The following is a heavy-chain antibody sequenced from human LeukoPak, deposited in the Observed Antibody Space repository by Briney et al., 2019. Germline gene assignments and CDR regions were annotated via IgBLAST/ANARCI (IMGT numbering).Heavy chain of an antibody. CDR3: ARDTGWNPDY. Sequence: SETLSLTCTVSGASISNYYWSWIRQSPGKGLEWIGHIYYSGSTNYNPSLKSRVTISVDTSKNQFSLKLSSVTAADTAIYYCARDTGWNPDYWGQGTLVTVSS. D-gene: IGHD1-1*01. J-gene: IGHJ4*02. V-gene: IGHV4-59*01. CDR1: GASISNYY. CDR2: IYYSGST.